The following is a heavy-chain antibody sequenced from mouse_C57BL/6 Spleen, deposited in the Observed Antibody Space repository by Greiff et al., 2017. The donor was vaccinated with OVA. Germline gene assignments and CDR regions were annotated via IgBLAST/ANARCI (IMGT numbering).Heavy chain of an antibody. CDR1: GYAFSSSW. Sequence: VQLQQSGPELVKPGASVKISCKASGYAFSSSWMNWVKQRPGKGLEWIGRIYPGDGDTNYNGKFKGKATLTADKSSSTAYMQLSSLTSEDSAVYFCARSTMDYFDYWGQGTTLTVSS. J-gene: IGHJ2*01. CDR3: ARSTMDYFDY. V-gene: IGHV1-82*01. D-gene: IGHD2-1*01. CDR2: IYPGDGDT.